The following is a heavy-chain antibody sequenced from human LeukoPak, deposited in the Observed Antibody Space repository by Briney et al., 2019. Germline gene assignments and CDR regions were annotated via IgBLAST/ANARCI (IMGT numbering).Heavy chain of an antibody. V-gene: IGHV3-23*01. Sequence: GGSLRLSCAASGFTFTRHAMTWVRQAPGKGLDYVFTITGSGSSTYYANSVKGRFTVSRDNSKNTVYLQMNSLRVDDTAIYYCGKNGQNGEGELEHLGQGTLVNVSS. J-gene: IGHJ1*01. CDR3: GKNGQNGEGELEH. D-gene: IGHD3-10*01. CDR2: ITGSGSST. CDR1: GFTFTRHA.